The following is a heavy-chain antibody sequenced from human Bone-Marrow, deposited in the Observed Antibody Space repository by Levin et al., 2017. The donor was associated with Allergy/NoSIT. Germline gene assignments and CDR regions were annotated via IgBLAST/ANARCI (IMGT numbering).Heavy chain of an antibody. V-gene: IGHV3-30*18. CDR3: AKDKITMMVVVIENYYYYYGMDG. CDR1: GFTFSSYG. CDR2: ISYDGSNK. D-gene: IGHD3-22*01. J-gene: IGHJ6*02. Sequence: GESLKISCAASGFTFSSYGMHWVRQAPGKGLEWVAVISYDGSNKYYADSVKGRFTISRDNSKNTLYLQMNSLRAEDTAVYYCAKDKITMMVVVIENYYYYYGMDGWGQGTTVTVSS.